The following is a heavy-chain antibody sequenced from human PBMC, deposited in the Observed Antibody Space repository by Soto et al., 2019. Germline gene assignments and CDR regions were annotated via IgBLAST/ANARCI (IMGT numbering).Heavy chain of an antibody. J-gene: IGHJ4*02. V-gene: IGHV1-2*02. CDR2: ISPNSGGT. Sequence: GASVKVSCKASGYTFTGYYLHWVRQAPGQGLEWMGWISPNSGGTNYAQKFQGRVTMTSDTSISTAYMELRRLTSDDTAVYYCARDSRSGYDYHSFAYWGQGTLVTVSS. CDR3: ARDSRSGYDYHSFAY. D-gene: IGHD5-12*01. CDR1: GYTFTGYY.